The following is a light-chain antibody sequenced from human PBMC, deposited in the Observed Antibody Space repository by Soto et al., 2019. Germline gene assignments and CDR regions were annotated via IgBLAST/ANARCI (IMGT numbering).Light chain of an antibody. CDR1: SSDIGGYNY. V-gene: IGLV2-14*01. CDR3: SSYTSSTTLI. Sequence: QSALTQPASVSGSPGQSITISCTGTSSDIGGYNYVSWYQQNPGKAPKLMIYNVSNRPSGVSNRLSASKSGNTASLTISGLQAEDEADYYCSSYTSSTTLIFGGGTKVTVL. CDR2: NVS. J-gene: IGLJ2*01.